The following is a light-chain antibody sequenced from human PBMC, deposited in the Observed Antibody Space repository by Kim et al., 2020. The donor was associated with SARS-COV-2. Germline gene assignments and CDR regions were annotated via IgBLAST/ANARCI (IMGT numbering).Light chain of an antibody. V-gene: IGLV2-14*03. CDR2: VVS. Sequence: GQSIPISFTGTSRDFVGFNSLSWYQQHPRKAPKLIIYVVSTRPSGVSHRFSASKSGNAASLTISGLQADDEADYYCSSYTNSNTRVFGGGTQLTVL. CDR1: SRDFVGFNS. CDR3: SSYTNSNTRV. J-gene: IGLJ2*01.